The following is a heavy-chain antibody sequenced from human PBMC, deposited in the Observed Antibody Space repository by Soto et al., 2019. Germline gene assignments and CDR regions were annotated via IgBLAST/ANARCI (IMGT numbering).Heavy chain of an antibody. V-gene: IGHV3-64*01. Sequence: VQLAESGGGLAQPGGSLRLSCAASGFTLSGYVRVWVRQAPGKGREYVSGISSNGVGTYYANSVQGRFTISRDNSKNTVYLQMGSLRPEDMAVYYCARRARPDFYYMDVWGKGTTVTVSS. J-gene: IGHJ6*03. D-gene: IGHD6-6*01. CDR1: GFTLSGYV. CDR2: ISSNGVGT. CDR3: ARRARPDFYYMDV.